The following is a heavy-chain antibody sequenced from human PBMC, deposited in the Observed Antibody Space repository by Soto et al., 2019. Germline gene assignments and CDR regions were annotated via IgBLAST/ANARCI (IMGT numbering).Heavy chain of an antibody. CDR3: ARFMEYQVGDIDN. CDR1: GYRFSEYW. V-gene: IGHV5-51*01. J-gene: IGHJ4*02. D-gene: IGHD2-21*02. Sequence: EVQLVQSGVEVKKPGESLKISCKGSGYRFSEYWIGWVRQMSGKGLEWMGGIFPGDSNTKYSPSFEGQVTISVDKSISTAYMEWSRLKAPDTAMYYCARFMEYQVGDIDNWGQGTLVIVSS. CDR2: IFPGDSNT.